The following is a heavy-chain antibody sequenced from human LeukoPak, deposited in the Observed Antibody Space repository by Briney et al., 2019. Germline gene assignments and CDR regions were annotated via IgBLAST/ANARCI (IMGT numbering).Heavy chain of an antibody. CDR3: ARDFGIFGVVN. CDR2: ISSSSSTI. D-gene: IGHD3-3*01. CDR1: GFTFSSYS. V-gene: IGHV3-48*01. Sequence: GGSLRLSCAASGFTFSSYSMNWVRQAPGKGLEWVSYISSSSSTIYYADSVKGRFTISRDNAKNSLCLQMNSLRAEDTAVYYCARDFGIFGVVNWGQGTLVTVSS. J-gene: IGHJ4*02.